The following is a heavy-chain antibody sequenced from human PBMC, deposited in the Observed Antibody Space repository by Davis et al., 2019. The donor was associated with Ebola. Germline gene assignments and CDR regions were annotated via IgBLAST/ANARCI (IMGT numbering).Heavy chain of an antibody. CDR3: AKVDGYSYGLDY. CDR2: IKQDGSEK. CDR1: GFTFSSYW. V-gene: IGHV3-7*01. J-gene: IGHJ4*02. D-gene: IGHD5-18*01. Sequence: GESLKISCAASGFTFSSYWMSWVRQAPGKGLEWVANIKQDGSEKYYVDSVKGRFTISRDNAKNSLYLQMNSLRAEDTAVYYCAKVDGYSYGLDYWGQGTLVTVSS.